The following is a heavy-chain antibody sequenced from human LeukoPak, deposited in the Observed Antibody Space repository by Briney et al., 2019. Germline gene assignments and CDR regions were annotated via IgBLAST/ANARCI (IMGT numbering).Heavy chain of an antibody. V-gene: IGHV4-4*07. J-gene: IGHJ3*02. Sequence: KPSETLSLTCSVSGGSINRWFLSWIRQPAGKGLEWIGRFQSSGSIIYNPSLRSRVTMPVDTSTNQFFLRLTSVTAADTAVYYCARGPLGGEAFDIWGQGTMVSVSS. CDR1: GGSINRWF. D-gene: IGHD3-10*01. CDR3: ARGPLGGEAFDI. CDR2: FQSSGSI.